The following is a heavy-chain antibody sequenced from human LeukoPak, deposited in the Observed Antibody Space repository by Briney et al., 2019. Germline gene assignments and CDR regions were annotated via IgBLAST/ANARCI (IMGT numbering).Heavy chain of an antibody. CDR1: GGTFSSYT. D-gene: IGHD1-1*01. V-gene: IGHV1-18*01. Sequence: ASVKVSCKASGGTFSSYTISWVRRAPGQGLQWMGWISAYNGNTKYAQNLQGRVTMTTDTSTSTAYMELRSLRSDDTAVYYCARDYLQLERHRSWFDPWGQGTLVTVSS. J-gene: IGHJ5*02. CDR2: ISAYNGNT. CDR3: ARDYLQLERHRSWFDP.